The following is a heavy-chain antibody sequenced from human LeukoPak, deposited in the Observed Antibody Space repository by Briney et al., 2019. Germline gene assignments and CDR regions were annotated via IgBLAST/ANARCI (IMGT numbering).Heavy chain of an antibody. CDR2: INPNTGGT. CDR1: GYTFTSYS. V-gene: IGHV1-2*02. D-gene: IGHD6-6*01. J-gene: IGHJ5*02. Sequence: ASVKVSCKASGYTFTSYSMHWVRQVPGQGLEWMGWINPNTGGTNYAQKFQGRVTMTRNTSISTAFMELSSLRSDDTALYYCARTISSSSTYSGFDPWGQGTLVTVSS. CDR3: ARTISSSSTYSGFDP.